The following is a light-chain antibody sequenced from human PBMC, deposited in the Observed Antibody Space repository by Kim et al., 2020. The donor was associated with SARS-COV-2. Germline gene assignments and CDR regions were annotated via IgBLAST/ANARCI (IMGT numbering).Light chain of an antibody. V-gene: IGKV1-5*03. CDR2: KTS. CDR3: QQYNSDRIT. J-gene: IGKJ5*01. CDR1: QNINIW. Sequence: RATISCRASQNINIWLAWYQQKPEKAPKLLIHKTSTLESGVPSRFSGSGSGTEFTLTISSLQPGDFATYYCQQYNSDRITFGQGTRLEIK.